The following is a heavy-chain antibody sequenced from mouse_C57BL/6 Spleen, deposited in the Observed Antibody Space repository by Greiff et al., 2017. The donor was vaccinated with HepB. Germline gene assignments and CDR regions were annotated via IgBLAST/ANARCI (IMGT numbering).Heavy chain of an antibody. Sequence: LQQSGEGLVKPGGSLKLSCAASGFTFSSYAMSWVRQTPEKRLEWVAYISSGGDYIYYADTVKGRFTISRDNARNTLYLQMSSLKSEDTAMYYCTRDQIDYYGSRGGYFDVWGTGTTVTVSS. CDR1: GFTFSSYA. D-gene: IGHD1-1*01. V-gene: IGHV5-9-1*02. J-gene: IGHJ1*03. CDR2: ISSGGDYI. CDR3: TRDQIDYYGSRGGYFDV.